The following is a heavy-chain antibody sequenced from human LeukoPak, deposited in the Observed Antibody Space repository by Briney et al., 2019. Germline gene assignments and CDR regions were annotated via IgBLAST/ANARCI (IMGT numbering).Heavy chain of an antibody. J-gene: IGHJ6*03. V-gene: IGHV4-4*09. Sequence: SETLSLTCTVSGGSISSYYWSWIRQPPGKELEWIGYIYTSGSTNYNPSLKSRVTISVDTSKNQFSLKLSSVTAEDTAVYYCAPSPTLDDYYYYMDVWGKGTTVTVSS. CDR3: APSPTLDDYYYYMDV. D-gene: IGHD2-2*01. CDR1: GGSISSYY. CDR2: IYTSGST.